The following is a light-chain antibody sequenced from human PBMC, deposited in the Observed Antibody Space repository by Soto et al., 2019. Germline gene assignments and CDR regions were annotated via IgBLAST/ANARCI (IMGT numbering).Light chain of an antibody. CDR2: GAS. J-gene: IGKJ2*01. V-gene: IGKV3-20*01. CDR3: QQYGSAPPYT. Sequence: EIVLTQSPGTLSLSPGERATLSCRASQSVSSSYLAWYQQKPGQAPRLLIYGASSRATGIPDRFNGSGSGTDFHRTISRLALEEFAVDYCQQYGSAPPYTFGQGTQQEIK. CDR1: QSVSSSY.